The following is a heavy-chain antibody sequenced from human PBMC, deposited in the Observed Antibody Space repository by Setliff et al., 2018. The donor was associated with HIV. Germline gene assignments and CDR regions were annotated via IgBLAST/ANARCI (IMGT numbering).Heavy chain of an antibody. J-gene: IGHJ2*01. V-gene: IGHV4-59*11. D-gene: IGHD5-18*01. Sequence: SETLSLTCTVSGGSISGHYWSWIRQTPGKGLEFMAYIYYTGRDTNYNPSLKSRVTISVDTSKNQFSLTLWSVSAADTAVYYCANLSHVDTSLGITYHHFDFWGRGTLVTVSS. CDR3: ANLSHVDTSLGITYHHFDF. CDR1: GGSISGHY. CDR2: IYYTGRDT.